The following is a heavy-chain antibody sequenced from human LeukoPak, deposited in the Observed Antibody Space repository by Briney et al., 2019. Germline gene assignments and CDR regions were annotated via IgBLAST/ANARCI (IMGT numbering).Heavy chain of an antibody. CDR2: ISSSSSTI. V-gene: IGHV3-48*01. CDR3: ARMAGDTSSWTYYFNY. CDR1: GFTFSSYS. D-gene: IGHD6-13*01. Sequence: PGASLRLSCAASGFTFSSYSMNWVRQAPGKGLEWVSYISSSSSTIYYADSVKGRFTISRDNAKNSLYLQMNSLRAEDTAVYYCARMAGDTSSWTYYFNYWGQGTLVTVSS. J-gene: IGHJ4*02.